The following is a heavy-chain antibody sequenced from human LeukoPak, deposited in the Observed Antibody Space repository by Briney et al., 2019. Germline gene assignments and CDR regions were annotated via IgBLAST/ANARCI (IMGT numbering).Heavy chain of an antibody. J-gene: IGHJ4*02. V-gene: IGHV4-59*01. Sequence: PSETLSLTSTVSGGSISSYYWSWIRPPPGKGREWIGYIYYSGTTNYNPSPQSRVTISVDTCKNQFSLKLSSVTAAGTAVYYCARGDRYSSSWYEDYWGQGTLVTVSS. CDR1: GGSISSYY. D-gene: IGHD6-13*01. CDR3: ARGDRYSSSWYEDY. CDR2: IYYSGTT.